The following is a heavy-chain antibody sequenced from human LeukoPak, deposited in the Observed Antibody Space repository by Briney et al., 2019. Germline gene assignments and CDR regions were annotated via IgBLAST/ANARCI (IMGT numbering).Heavy chain of an antibody. D-gene: IGHD6-19*01. V-gene: IGHV3-23*01. CDR3: AKDSGEYSSGWYEGYFDY. Sequence: TGGSLRLSCAASGFTFSSYAMSWVRQAPGKGLEWVSAISGSGGSTYYADSVKGRFTISRDNSKNTLYLQMNSLRAEDTAVYYCAKDSGEYSSGWYEGYFDYWGQGTLVTVSS. CDR1: GFTFSSYA. CDR2: ISGSGGST. J-gene: IGHJ4*02.